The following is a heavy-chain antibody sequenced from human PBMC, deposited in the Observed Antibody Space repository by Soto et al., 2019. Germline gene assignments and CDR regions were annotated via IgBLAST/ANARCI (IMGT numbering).Heavy chain of an antibody. CDR2: IGRKAKDYAT. CDR1: GFIFSGSA. V-gene: IGHV3-73*02. Sequence: EVHLVQSGGGLVQPGGSLKLSCAASGFIFSGSAMHWVRQASGKGLECVGRIGRKAKDYATEYGASVEGRFTIPRDDSKNTTFLLMNSLKSEDTAVYFCVSQLLVCGPLDHWGPGTLVTVSS. D-gene: IGHD6-13*01. J-gene: IGHJ4*02. CDR3: VSQLLVCGPLDH.